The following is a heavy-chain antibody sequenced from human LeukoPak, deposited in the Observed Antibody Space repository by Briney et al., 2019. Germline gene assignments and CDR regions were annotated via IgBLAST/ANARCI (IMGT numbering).Heavy chain of an antibody. CDR2: IYPGDSDT. J-gene: IGHJ4*02. Sequence: GESLKISCKGSGYRFTGYWIGWVRQVPGKGLEWMGVIYPGDSDTRYSPSFQGQVTISADKSISTAYLQWSSLKASDTAMYYCARGLAAAGPSVDYWGQGTLATVSS. CDR1: GYRFTGYW. D-gene: IGHD6-13*01. CDR3: ARGLAAAGPSVDY. V-gene: IGHV5-51*01.